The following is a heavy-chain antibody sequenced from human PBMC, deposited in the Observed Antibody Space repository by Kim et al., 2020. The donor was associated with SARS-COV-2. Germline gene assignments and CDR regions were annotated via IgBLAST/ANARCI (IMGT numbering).Heavy chain of an antibody. CDR3: ARDWAMEEEGHFDL. CDR2: IYYTGST. V-gene: IGHV4-59*01. D-gene: IGHD5-18*01. J-gene: IGHJ2*01. Sequence: SETLSLTCTVSGGSISSYYWSWIRQPPGKGLEWIGYIYYTGSTNYNPSLKSRVTISVDTSKNQFFLKLSSVTAADTAVYYCARDWAMEEEGHFDLWGRGTLVTVSS. CDR1: GGSISSYY.